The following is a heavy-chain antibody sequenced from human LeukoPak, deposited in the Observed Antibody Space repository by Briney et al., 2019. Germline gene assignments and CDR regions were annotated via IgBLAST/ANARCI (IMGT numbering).Heavy chain of an antibody. Sequence: PGGSLRLSCAASGFTFSSYAMSWVRQAPGKGLEWVSAISGSGGSTYYADSVKGRFTISRDNSKNTLYLQMNSLRAEDTAVYYCAKDQAGGWYENWLDPWGQGTLVTVSS. CDR3: AKDQAGGWYENWLDP. D-gene: IGHD6-19*01. CDR2: ISGSGGST. J-gene: IGHJ5*02. CDR1: GFTFSSYA. V-gene: IGHV3-23*01.